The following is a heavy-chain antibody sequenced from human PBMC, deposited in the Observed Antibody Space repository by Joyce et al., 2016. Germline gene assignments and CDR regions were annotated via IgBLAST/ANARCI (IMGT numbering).Heavy chain of an antibody. CDR2: INPNSGGT. Sequence: QVQLVQSVAEVKKPGASVKVSCKASGYTFTGYYMHWVRQAPGQGLEWMGWINPNSGGTNYAQKFQGRVNMTRDTSISTAYMELSRLRSDDTAVYYCAREQAVFGVVINPFDYWGQGTLVTVSS. J-gene: IGHJ4*02. CDR3: AREQAVFGVVINPFDY. CDR1: GYTFTGYY. V-gene: IGHV1-2*02. D-gene: IGHD3-3*01.